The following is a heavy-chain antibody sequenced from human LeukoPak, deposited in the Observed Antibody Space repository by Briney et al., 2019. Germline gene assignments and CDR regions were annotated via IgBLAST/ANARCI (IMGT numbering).Heavy chain of an antibody. D-gene: IGHD3-10*01. V-gene: IGHV4-4*02. CDR3: ARAPLWFGEGLFDY. J-gene: IGHJ4*02. Sequence: SETLSLTCAVSGGSISSSNWWSWVRQPPGKGLEWIGEIYHSGSTNYNPSLKSRVTISVDKSKNQFSLKLSSVTAADTAVYYCARAPLWFGEGLFDYWGQGTLVTVSS. CDR2: IYHSGST. CDR1: GGSISSSNW.